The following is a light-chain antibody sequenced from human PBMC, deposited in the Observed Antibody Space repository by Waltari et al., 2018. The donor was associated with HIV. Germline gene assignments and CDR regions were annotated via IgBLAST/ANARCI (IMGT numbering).Light chain of an antibody. CDR2: ANN. Sequence: QSVLTQPPSVSGAPGQRVTISCTGSSSNIGAGYDVHWYQHLPGTAPKLLIYANNNRASGVPDRFSGSKSGTSASLAITGLQADDEADYYCAAWDDRLNNSVVSGGSVVFGGGTQLTVL. CDR3: AAWDDRLNNSVVSGGSVV. CDR1: SSNIGAGYD. V-gene: IGLV1-40*01. J-gene: IGLJ2*01.